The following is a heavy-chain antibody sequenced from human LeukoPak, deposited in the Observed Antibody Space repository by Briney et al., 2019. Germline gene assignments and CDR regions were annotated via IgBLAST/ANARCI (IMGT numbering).Heavy chain of an antibody. Sequence: LPGGSLRLSCAASGFTFSSYAMHWVRQAPGKGLEWVAVISYDGSNKYYADSVKGRFTISRDNSKNTLYLQMNSLRAEDTAVYYCARDLSTAMDTWVATIRMVFDYWGQGTLVTVSS. D-gene: IGHD5-24*01. J-gene: IGHJ4*02. CDR2: ISYDGSNK. V-gene: IGHV3-30-3*01. CDR1: GFTFSSYA. CDR3: ARDLSTAMDTWVATIRMVFDY.